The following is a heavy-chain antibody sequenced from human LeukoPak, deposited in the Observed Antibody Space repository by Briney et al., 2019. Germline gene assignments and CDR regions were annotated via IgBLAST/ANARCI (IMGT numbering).Heavy chain of an antibody. CDR2: ISSDSSHI. CDR3: VREAGFAFGI. V-gene: IGHV3-21*06. Sequence: GGSLRLSCAASGFTFSSYAMSWVRQAPGKGLEWVSTISSDSSHIYYADSVKGRFTLSRDNAKNSLHLQMNSLRAEDTAIYYCVREAGFAFGIWGQGTMVTVSS. J-gene: IGHJ3*02. CDR1: GFTFSSYA. D-gene: IGHD3-10*01.